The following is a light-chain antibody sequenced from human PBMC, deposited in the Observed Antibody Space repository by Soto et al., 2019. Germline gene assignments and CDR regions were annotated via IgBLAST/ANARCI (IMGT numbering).Light chain of an antibody. V-gene: IGLV1-51*01. CDR3: GTWDSSLSAGV. J-gene: IGLJ2*01. CDR1: SSNIGNNY. Sequence: QSVLTQPPSVSAAPGQKVTISCSGSSSNIGNNYVSWYQHLPGTAPKVLIYDNNKRPSGIPDRFSGSKSGTSATLGITGLQTGDEADYYCGTWDSSLSAGVFGGGTKVTVL. CDR2: DNN.